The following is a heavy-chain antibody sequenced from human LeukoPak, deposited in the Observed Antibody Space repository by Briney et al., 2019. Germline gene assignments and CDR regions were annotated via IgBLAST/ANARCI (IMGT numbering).Heavy chain of an antibody. CDR3: ARDGDTVLTRGYYYYMDV. V-gene: IGHV3-21*01. D-gene: IGHD4-23*01. CDR1: GFSFSRYT. Sequence: GGSLRLSCVASGFSFSRYTMSWVRLAAGEGLGWVSSISTSSSYISYADSVKGALSISRDKAEKSLCMQMNSLRAEDTAVYYCARDGDTVLTRGYYYYMDVWGKGTTVTVSS. J-gene: IGHJ6*03. CDR2: ISTSSSYI.